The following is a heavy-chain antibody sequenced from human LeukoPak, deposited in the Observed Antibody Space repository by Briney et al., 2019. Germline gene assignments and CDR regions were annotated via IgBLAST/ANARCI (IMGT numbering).Heavy chain of an antibody. D-gene: IGHD6-13*01. CDR3: ASLGPYSSTWYGDY. J-gene: IGHJ4*02. Sequence: SETLSLTCTVSAGAITRTSYFWGWIRQSPGKGLEWIGSIYYSGTTYYNPSLKSRVTISVDTCKNEFSLHLNSVTAADTAVYYCASLGPYSSTWYGDYWGQGIQVTVSS. V-gene: IGHV4-39*01. CDR2: IYYSGTT. CDR1: AGAITRTSYF.